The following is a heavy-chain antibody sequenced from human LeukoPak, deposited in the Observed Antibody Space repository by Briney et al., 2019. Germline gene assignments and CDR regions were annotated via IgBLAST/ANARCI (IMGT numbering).Heavy chain of an antibody. CDR1: GYSFTSYS. CDR2: ISPYNGDT. CDR3: ARDRGPPNRLVTTKGYFDF. Sequence: ASVKVSCKASGYSFTSYSIIWVRQAPGQGLEWMGWISPYNGDTDYAQKLQGRVTMNTDTSTSTAYMELRSLRSDDTAIYYCARDRGPPNRLVTTKGYFDFWGQGTLVIASS. V-gene: IGHV1-18*01. D-gene: IGHD3-9*01. J-gene: IGHJ4*02.